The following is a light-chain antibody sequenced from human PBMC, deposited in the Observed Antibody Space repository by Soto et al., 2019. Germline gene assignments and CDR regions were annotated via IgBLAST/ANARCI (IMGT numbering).Light chain of an antibody. V-gene: IGLV2-14*01. CDR1: SSDVGGYDY. CDR3: SSHTSSSTSYV. CDR2: DVS. Sequence: QSVLTQPPSASGSPGQSVTISCTGTSSDVGGYDYVSWYQQHPGKAPKLMIYDVSNRPSGVSNRFSGSKSANTASLTISGLQAEDEADYFCSSHTSSSTSYVFGTGTKVTVL. J-gene: IGLJ1*01.